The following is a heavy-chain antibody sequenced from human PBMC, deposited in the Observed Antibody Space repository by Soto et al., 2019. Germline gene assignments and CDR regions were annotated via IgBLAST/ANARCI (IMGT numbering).Heavy chain of an antibody. J-gene: IGHJ4*02. CDR3: ARTRWSIKWGVDY. D-gene: IGHD7-27*01. CDR2: INHSGST. Sequence: SETLSLTCAVYGGSFSGYYWSWIRQPPGKGLEWIGEINHSGSTNYNPSLKSRVTISVDTSRNQISLKLSSVTAADTAVYYCARTRWSIKWGVDYWGQGTLVTVSS. CDR1: GGSFSGYY. V-gene: IGHV4-34*01.